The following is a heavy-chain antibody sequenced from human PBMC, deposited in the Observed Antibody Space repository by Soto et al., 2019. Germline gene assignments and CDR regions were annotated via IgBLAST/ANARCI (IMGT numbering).Heavy chain of an antibody. D-gene: IGHD5-18*01. CDR1: GGSFSGYY. CDR3: ARMLSDDVDTAMVTDY. Sequence: SGTLSLTCAVYGGSFSGYYWSWIRQPPGKGLEWIGEINHSGSTNYNPSLKSRVTISVDTSKNQFSLKLSSVTAADTAVYYCARMLSDDVDTAMVTDYWGQGTLVTVS. CDR2: INHSGST. V-gene: IGHV4-34*01. J-gene: IGHJ4*02.